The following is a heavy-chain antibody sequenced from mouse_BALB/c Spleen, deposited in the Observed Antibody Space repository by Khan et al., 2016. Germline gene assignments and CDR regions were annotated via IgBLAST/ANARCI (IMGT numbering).Heavy chain of an antibody. J-gene: IGHJ2*01. V-gene: IGHV3-2*02. CDR3: ARFDYDRGYFDY. Sequence: EVQLQESGPGLVKPSQSLSLTCTVTGYSITSDYAWNWIRQFPGNKLEWMGYITYSGSTSYNPSLKSRLSITRDTSKNQFFLQLNSGTTEDTATYDCARFDYDRGYFDYWGKGTTLTVSA. D-gene: IGHD2-4*01. CDR2: ITYSGST. CDR1: GYSITSDYA.